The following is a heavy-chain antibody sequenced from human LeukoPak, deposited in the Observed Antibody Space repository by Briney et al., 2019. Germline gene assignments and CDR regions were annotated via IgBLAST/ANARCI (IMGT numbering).Heavy chain of an antibody. CDR1: GFTFSDYY. CDR2: ISSSGSTI. V-gene: IGHV3-11*01. CDR3: ARALVVVPAATTGFDY. J-gene: IGHJ4*02. D-gene: IGHD2-2*01. Sequence: PGGSLRLSCAASGFTFSDYYMSWVRQAPGKGLEWVSYISSSGSTIYYADSVKGRFTISRDNAKNSLYLQMNSLRAEDTAVYYCARALVVVPAATTGFDYWGQGTLVTVSS.